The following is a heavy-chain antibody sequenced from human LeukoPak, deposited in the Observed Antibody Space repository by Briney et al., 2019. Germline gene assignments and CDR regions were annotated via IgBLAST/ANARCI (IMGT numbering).Heavy chain of an antibody. D-gene: IGHD4-17*01. Sequence: SETLSLTCTVSGGSISSSSYYWSWIRQPPGKGLEWIGYIYYSGSTNYNPSLKSRVTISVDTSKNQFSLKLSSVTAADTAVYYCARANGDPLYYYYYMDVWGKGTTVTISS. CDR2: IYYSGST. CDR3: ARANGDPLYYYYYMDV. V-gene: IGHV4-61*01. J-gene: IGHJ6*03. CDR1: GGSISSSSYY.